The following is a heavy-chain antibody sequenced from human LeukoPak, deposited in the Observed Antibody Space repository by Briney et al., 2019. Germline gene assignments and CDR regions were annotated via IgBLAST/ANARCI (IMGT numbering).Heavy chain of an antibody. D-gene: IGHD1-7*01. Sequence: ASVKVSCKSSGDTPHSHAISWVRQAPGQGLEWMGRIIPAFGTANYAQKFQGRVTITVDKSTRTAYMEMSSLRSKDTAVYYCARDYNWNFANSSPFDYWGQGTLVTVSS. J-gene: IGHJ4*02. CDR3: ARDYNWNFANSSPFDY. CDR2: IIPAFGTA. CDR1: GDTPHSHA. V-gene: IGHV1-69*06.